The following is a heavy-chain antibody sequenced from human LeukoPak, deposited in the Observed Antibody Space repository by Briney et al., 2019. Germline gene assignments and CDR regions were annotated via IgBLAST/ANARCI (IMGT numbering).Heavy chain of an antibody. CDR2: IYQSGST. J-gene: IGHJ4*02. CDR3: ARDVDY. CDR1: GYSISSGYF. V-gene: IGHV4-38-2*02. Sequence: SETLSLTCTVSGYSISSGYFWGWFRQPPGKGLEWIGSIYQSGSTYSNPSLKSRVTISVDTSKNQFSLKLSSVTAADTAVYYCARDVDYWGQGTQVTVSS.